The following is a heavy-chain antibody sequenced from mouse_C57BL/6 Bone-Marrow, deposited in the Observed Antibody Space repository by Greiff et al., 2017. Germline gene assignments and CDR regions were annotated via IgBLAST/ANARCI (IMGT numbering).Heavy chain of an antibody. CDR2: INPNNGGT. CDR3: ARSGGDWAWFAY. D-gene: IGHD4-1*01. J-gene: IGHJ3*01. Sequence: VQLQQSGPELVKPGASVKISCKASGYTFTDYYMNWVKQSHGKSLEWIGDINPNNGGTSYNQKFKGKATLTVDKSSSTAYMELRSLTSEDSAVYYGARSGGDWAWFAYWGQGTLVTVSA. V-gene: IGHV1-26*01. CDR1: GYTFTDYY.